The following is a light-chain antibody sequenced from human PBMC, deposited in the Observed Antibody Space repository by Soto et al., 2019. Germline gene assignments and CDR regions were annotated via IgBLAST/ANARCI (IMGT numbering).Light chain of an antibody. J-gene: IGLJ1*01. CDR2: EVS. CDR1: TSDVGGYSF. CDR3: ASYTSRRATWI. Sequence: SALTQPASVSGSPGQTITISCTGSTSDVGGYSFVSWYRQYPGQAPKLIIYEVSNRPSGLSNRFSGSKSANTASLTIAGLQTEDEADYYCASYTSRRATWIFGIGTKVTV. V-gene: IGLV2-14*03.